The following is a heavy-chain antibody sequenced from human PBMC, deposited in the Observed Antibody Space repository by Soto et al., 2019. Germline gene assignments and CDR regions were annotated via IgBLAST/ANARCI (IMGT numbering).Heavy chain of an antibody. V-gene: IGHV1-69*13. CDR3: ATITMVRGVIVNAFDI. Sequence: SVKVSCKASGGTFSSYAISWVRQAPGQGLEWMGGIIPIFGTANYAQKFQGRVTITADESTSTAYMELSSLRSEDTAVYYCATITMVRGVIVNAFDIWGQGTMVTVSS. D-gene: IGHD3-10*01. CDR1: GGTFSSYA. CDR2: IIPIFGTA. J-gene: IGHJ3*02.